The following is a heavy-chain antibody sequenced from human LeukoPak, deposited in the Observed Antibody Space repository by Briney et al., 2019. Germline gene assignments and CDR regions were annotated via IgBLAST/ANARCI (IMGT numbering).Heavy chain of an antibody. V-gene: IGHV3-23*01. CDR3: AKGLWSTSSPPGH. Sequence: GGSLRLSCVASGFTFSSYDMSWVRQAPGKGLEWVSAFSPSGGTTYYADSVKGRFTISRDNSKNTLYLQMNRLRGDDTAVYYCAKGLWSTSSPPGHWGQGTLVTVSS. J-gene: IGHJ4*02. D-gene: IGHD6-6*01. CDR2: FSPSGGTT. CDR1: GFTFSSYD.